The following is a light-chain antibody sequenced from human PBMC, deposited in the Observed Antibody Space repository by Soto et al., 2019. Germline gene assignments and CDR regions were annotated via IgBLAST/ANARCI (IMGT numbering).Light chain of an antibody. CDR1: QDIGGS. V-gene: IGKV1-9*01. CDR3: QQLRSYPLT. Sequence: DIQLTQSPSFLSASVGDRVTITCRARQDIGGSLAWYQQTPGKAPKVLIYSASTLQSGVPSKFSGSGSGTEFTLTIGSLQPEDFETYSCQQLRSYPLTFGGGTKVEIK. CDR2: SAS. J-gene: IGKJ4*01.